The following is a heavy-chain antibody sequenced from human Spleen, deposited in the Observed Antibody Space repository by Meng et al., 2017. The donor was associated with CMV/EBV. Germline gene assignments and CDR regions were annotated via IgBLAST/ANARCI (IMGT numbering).Heavy chain of an antibody. CDR2: MDPNSGNT. J-gene: IGHJ4*02. V-gene: IGHV1-8*01. CDR1: GYAFTSSE. CDR3: ARSPLYYFDY. Sequence: ASVKVSCKASGYAFTSSEINWVRQAPGQGLEWMGWMDPNSGNTGYAQKFYGRLTMTRNTSISTAYLELSRLRSQDTAVYYCARSPLYYFDYWGQGVLVTVSS.